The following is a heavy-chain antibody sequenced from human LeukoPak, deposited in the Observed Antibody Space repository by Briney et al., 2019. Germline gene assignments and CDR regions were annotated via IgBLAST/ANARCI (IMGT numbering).Heavy chain of an antibody. Sequence: SETLSLTCAVYGGSFSGYYWSWIRQPPGKGLEWIGEINHSGSTNYNPSLKSRVTISVDTSKNQFSLKLSSVTAADTAVYYCAREKIRFTMTVVGNWFDPWGQGTLVTVSS. CDR2: INHSGST. J-gene: IGHJ5*02. D-gene: IGHD3-22*01. CDR3: AREKIRFTMTVVGNWFDP. CDR1: GGSFSGYY. V-gene: IGHV4-34*01.